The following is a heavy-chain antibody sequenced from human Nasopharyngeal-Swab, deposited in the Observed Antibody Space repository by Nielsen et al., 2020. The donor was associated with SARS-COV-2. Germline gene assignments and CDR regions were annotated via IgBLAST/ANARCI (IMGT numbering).Heavy chain of an antibody. D-gene: IGHD3-16*02. J-gene: IGHJ3*02. V-gene: IGHV3-30*03. Sequence: GESLKISCAASGFTFSSYWMSWVRQAPGKGLEWVAVISYDGSNKYYADSVKGRFTISRDNSKNTLYLQMNSLRAEDTAVYYCARDHDDYVWGSYRYDAFDIWGQGTMVTVSS. CDR1: GFTFSSYW. CDR3: ARDHDDYVWGSYRYDAFDI. CDR2: ISYDGSNK.